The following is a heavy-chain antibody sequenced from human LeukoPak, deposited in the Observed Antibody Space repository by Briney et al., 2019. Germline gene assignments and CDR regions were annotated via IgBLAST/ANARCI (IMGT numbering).Heavy chain of an antibody. J-gene: IGHJ4*02. D-gene: IGHD3-22*01. CDR2: IYHSGST. CDR3: ARSGHSSGYFHY. V-gene: IGHV4-38-2*02. CDR1: GYSISSGYY. Sequence: SETLSLTCTVSGYSISSGYYWGWIRQPPGQGLEWIGSIYHSGSTYYNPSLKSRVTISVDTSKNQFSLKLSSVTAADTAVYYCARSGHSSGYFHYWGQGTLVTVSS.